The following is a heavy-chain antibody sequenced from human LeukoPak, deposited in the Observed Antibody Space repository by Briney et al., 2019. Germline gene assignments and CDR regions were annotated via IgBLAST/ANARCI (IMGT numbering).Heavy chain of an antibody. D-gene: IGHD2-21*01. CDR2: NSGSACST. CDR3: AKDGDGWQPEYFQH. J-gene: IGHJ1*01. Sequence: PGGSLRLSCAASGFTFSSYAMSWVRQAPGKGLEWVSANSGSACSTYYADSVKGRLTISRDNSKITLYLQRNSLRAEETAVYYCAKDGDGWQPEYFQHWGQGTLVTVSS. V-gene: IGHV3-23*01. CDR1: GFTFSSYA.